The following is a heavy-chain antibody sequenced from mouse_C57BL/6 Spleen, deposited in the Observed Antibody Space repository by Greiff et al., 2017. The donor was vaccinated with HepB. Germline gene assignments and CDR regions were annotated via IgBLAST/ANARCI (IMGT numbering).Heavy chain of an antibody. J-gene: IGHJ3*01. Sequence: EVQLQQSGAELVRPGASVKLSCTASGFNIKDDYMHWVKQRPEQGLEWIGWIDPENGDTEYASKFQGKATITADTSSNTAYLQLSSLTSEDTAGYYCTTRSPRFAYWGQGTLVTVSA. CDR2: IDPENGDT. CDR3: TTRSPRFAY. V-gene: IGHV14-4*01. CDR1: GFNIKDDY.